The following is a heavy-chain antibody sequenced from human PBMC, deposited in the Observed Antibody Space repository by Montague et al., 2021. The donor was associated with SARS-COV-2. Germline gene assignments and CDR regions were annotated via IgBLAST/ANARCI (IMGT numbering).Heavy chain of an antibody. D-gene: IGHD1-1*01. J-gene: IGHJ6*03. Sequence: SETLSFTCTVSGGSISSYYWSWIRQPPGKGMEWIGYLYDSGSTNYNPSLKSRVPISVDTSKNQFSLRLNSVTAADTAAYYCASRPPGYRYFYYLDVWGKGTTVTVSS. CDR2: LYDSGST. V-gene: IGHV4-59*01. CDR3: ASRPPGYRYFYYLDV. CDR1: GGSISSYY.